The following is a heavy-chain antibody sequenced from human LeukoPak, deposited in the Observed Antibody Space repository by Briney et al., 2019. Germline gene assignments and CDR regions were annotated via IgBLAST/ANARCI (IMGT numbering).Heavy chain of an antibody. CDR3: AKDLVGDSYGSIDY. CDR2: ISGRADGT. CDR1: GFTFSNYA. V-gene: IGHV3-23*01. Sequence: GGSLRLSCAASGFTFSNYAMSWVRQAPGKGLEWVSAISGRADGTYYADSVKGRFTISRDNSKNTLYLQMNSLRAEDAAVYYCAKDLVGDSYGSIDYWGQGTLVTVSS. D-gene: IGHD5-18*01. J-gene: IGHJ4*02.